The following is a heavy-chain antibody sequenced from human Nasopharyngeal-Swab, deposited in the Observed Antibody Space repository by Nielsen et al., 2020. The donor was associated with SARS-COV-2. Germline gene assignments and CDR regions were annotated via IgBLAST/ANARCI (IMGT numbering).Heavy chain of an antibody. V-gene: IGHV4-39*01. CDR3: ASHRRGYSEDYGMDV. D-gene: IGHD5-18*01. Sequence: WIRKSPGHGLEWLGRIYYSGSTYYNPSLKSRVTISVDTSKNQFSLKLSSVTAADTAVYYCASHRRGYSEDYGMDVWGQGTTVTVSS. J-gene: IGHJ6*02. CDR2: IYYSGST.